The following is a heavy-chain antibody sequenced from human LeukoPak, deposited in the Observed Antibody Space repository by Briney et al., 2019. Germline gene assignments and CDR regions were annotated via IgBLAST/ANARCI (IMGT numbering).Heavy chain of an antibody. D-gene: IGHD2-15*01. V-gene: IGHV1-2*02. CDR3: ARDLGPAATGDNWFDP. J-gene: IGHJ5*02. CDR2: TNPNSGGT. CDR1: GYTFTGYY. Sequence: ASVKVSCKASGYTFTGYYMHWVRQAPGQGLEWMGWTNPNSGGTNYAQKFQGRVTMTRDTSISTAYMELSRLRSDDTAVYYCARDLGPAATGDNWFDPWGQGTLVTVSS.